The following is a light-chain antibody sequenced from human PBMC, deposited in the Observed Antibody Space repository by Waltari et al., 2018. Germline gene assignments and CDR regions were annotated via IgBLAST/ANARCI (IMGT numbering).Light chain of an antibody. V-gene: IGLV2-14*03. CDR1: SSDIGGYNY. CDR2: DVD. Sequence: QSALTQPASVSGSPGQSITIDCAGTSSDIGGYNYVAWYQQHPGRGPKLLLYDVDNRPSGISDRFSGAKSGNTASLTISGLQAEDEADYFCSSYTDSRTGVFGGGTKLTVL. CDR3: SSYTDSRTGV. J-gene: IGLJ3*02.